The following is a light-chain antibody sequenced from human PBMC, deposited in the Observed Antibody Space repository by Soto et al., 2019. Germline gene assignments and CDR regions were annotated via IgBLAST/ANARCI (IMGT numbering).Light chain of an antibody. Sequence: EIVMTQSPATLSVSPGERATLSCRASQSVSSDLAWYQQKPGQAPRLLIYGESTRATGLPARFSGSGSGTEFTLTISGLQSEDFAVYYCQQYNNWPFTFGPGTKVDIK. CDR2: GES. CDR3: QQYNNWPFT. J-gene: IGKJ3*01. V-gene: IGKV3-15*01. CDR1: QSVSSD.